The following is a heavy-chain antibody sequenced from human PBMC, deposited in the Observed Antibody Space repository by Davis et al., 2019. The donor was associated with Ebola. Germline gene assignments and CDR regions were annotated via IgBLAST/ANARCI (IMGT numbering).Heavy chain of an antibody. J-gene: IGHJ4*02. CDR3: AIANRGPVADTGDY. D-gene: IGHD6-19*01. CDR1: GFTFSSYA. CDR2: ISYDGSNK. V-gene: IGHV3-30-3*01. Sequence: GSLRLSCAASGFTFSSYAMHWVRQAPGKGLEWVAVISYDGSNKYYADSVKGRFTISRDNSKNTLYLQMNSLRAEDTAVYYCAIANRGPVADTGDYWGQGTLVTVSS.